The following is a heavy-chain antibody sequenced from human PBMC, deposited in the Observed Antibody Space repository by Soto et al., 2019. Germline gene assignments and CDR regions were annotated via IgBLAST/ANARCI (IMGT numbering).Heavy chain of an antibody. V-gene: IGHV1-69*06. D-gene: IGHD6-13*01. CDR3: AREESSSWYYFDY. CDR1: GYTFTSYA. CDR2: IIPIFGTA. J-gene: IGHJ4*02. Sequence: QVQLVQSGAEVKKPGASVKVSCKASGYTFTSYAISWVRQAPGQGLEWMGGIIPIFGTANYAQKFQGRVTITADKSTSTAYIELSILRSEDTAVYYCAREESSSWYYFDYWGQGTLVTVSS.